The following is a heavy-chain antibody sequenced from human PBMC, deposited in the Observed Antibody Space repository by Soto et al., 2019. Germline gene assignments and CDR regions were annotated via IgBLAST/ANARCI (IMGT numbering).Heavy chain of an antibody. Sequence: EVQLLESGGGLVQPGGSLRLSCAASGFAFNTYAMTWVRQAPGKGLEWVSTISGGGDSSYYADSVKGRFTISRDNSKNTLSLRINGLRAEDTAVYYCAKGSAFRFLGGGDFWGQGTLVTVSS. J-gene: IGHJ4*02. D-gene: IGHD3-3*01. CDR3: AKGSAFRFLGGGDF. V-gene: IGHV3-23*01. CDR2: ISGGGDSS. CDR1: GFAFNTYA.